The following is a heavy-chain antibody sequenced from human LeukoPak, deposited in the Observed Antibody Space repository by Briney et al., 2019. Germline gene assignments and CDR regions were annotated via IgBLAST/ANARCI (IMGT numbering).Heavy chain of an antibody. V-gene: IGHV3-7*01. D-gene: IGHD3-10*01. J-gene: IGHJ4*02. CDR2: IKQDGSEE. CDR3: AKELLWFGELYPFEF. Sequence: GGSLRLSCAASGFTFSAYWMSWVRQAPGKGLEWVANIKQDGSEEYYVDSVKGRFTISRDNAKNSLYLQMNSLRAEDTAVYYCAKELLWFGELYPFEFWGQGTLVTVSS. CDR1: GFTFSAYW.